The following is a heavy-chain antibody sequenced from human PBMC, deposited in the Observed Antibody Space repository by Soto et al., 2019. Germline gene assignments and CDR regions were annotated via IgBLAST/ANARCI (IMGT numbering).Heavy chain of an antibody. CDR1: GYSFANYW. CDR3: ARPGAPTDTVVYDF. J-gene: IGHJ4*02. D-gene: IGHD5-18*01. V-gene: IGHV5-51*01. CDR2: IYPGDSET. Sequence: GESLKISCKASGYSFANYWIGWVCQKPGKGLEWMGVIYPGDSETTYSPSFEGQVIISVDRSRGTAFLEWSSLKASDTDMYYCARPGAPTDTVVYDFWGQGTQVTVSS.